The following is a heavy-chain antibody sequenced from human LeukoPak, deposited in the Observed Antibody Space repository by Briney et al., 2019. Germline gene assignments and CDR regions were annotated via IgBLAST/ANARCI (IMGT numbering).Heavy chain of an antibody. V-gene: IGHV1-2*02. J-gene: IGHJ4*02. D-gene: IGHD2-2*01. CDR2: IIPNSGGT. Sequence: ASVKVSCKASGGTFSSYAISWVRQAPGQGLEWMGGIIPNSGGTNYAQKFQGRVTMTRDTSITTAYMELSSLRSDDTAVYYCARDVGEYCSSTNCYASHYWGQGTLVTVSS. CDR3: ARDVGEYCSSTNCYASHY. CDR1: GGTFSSYA.